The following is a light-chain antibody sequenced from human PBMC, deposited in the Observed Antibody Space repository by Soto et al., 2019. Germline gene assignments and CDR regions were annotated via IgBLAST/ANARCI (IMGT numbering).Light chain of an antibody. CDR2: GAS. Sequence: EIVLTQSPGTLSLSPGERATLSCRASQSVTSSYLAWYQLKPGQAPRVLIYGASNRATGIPDRFSGSVSGTDFTLTISRLEPEDFAVYFCQQYGDSPPNTFGQGTKVGI. J-gene: IGKJ2*01. CDR1: QSVTSSY. CDR3: QQYGDSPPNT. V-gene: IGKV3-20*01.